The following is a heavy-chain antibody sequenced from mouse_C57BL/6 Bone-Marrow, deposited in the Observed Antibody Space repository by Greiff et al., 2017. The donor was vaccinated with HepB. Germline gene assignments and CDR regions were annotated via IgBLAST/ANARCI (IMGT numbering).Heavy chain of an antibody. J-gene: IGHJ2*01. CDR2: INPYNGET. V-gene: IGHV1-20*01. CDR1: GYSFTGYF. Sequence: VQLKQSGPELVKPGDSVKISCKASGYSFTGYFMNWVMQSHGKSLEWIGRINPYNGETFYNQKFKGKATLTVDKSSSTSHRESRSLTSEDSAVYYCATYGSSYGDYWGQGTTLTVSS. D-gene: IGHD1-1*01. CDR3: ATYGSSYGDY.